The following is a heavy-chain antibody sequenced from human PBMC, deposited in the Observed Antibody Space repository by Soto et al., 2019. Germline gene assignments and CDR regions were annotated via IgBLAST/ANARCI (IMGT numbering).Heavy chain of an antibody. Sequence: QVQLVQSGAEVKKPGASVKVSCKASGYTFTGYYMHWVRQAPGQGLEWMGWINPNSGGTNYAQKFQGWVTMTRDTSISKAYMELSRLRSDDTAVYYCARALYYYDSSGSVFDYWGQGTLVTVSS. CDR1: GYTFTGYY. V-gene: IGHV1-2*04. CDR3: ARALYYYDSSGSVFDY. J-gene: IGHJ4*02. CDR2: INPNSGGT. D-gene: IGHD3-22*01.